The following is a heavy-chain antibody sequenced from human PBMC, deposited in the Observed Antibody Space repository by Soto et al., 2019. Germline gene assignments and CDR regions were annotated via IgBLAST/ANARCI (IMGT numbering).Heavy chain of an antibody. V-gene: IGHV3-23*01. D-gene: IGHD3-9*01. CDR2: LSGGGSTT. CDR3: AKGPEYDLLTGCDY. J-gene: IGHJ4*02. CDR1: GFTFSLSA. Sequence: VQLLESGGGFVQPGESLRLSCAASGFTFSLSAMSWVRQAPGRGLDWVSSLSGGGSTTDYADSVKGRFTISRDNSKNTVHLQMNSLRAEDTAVYYCAKGPEYDLLTGCDYWGQGALVTVSS.